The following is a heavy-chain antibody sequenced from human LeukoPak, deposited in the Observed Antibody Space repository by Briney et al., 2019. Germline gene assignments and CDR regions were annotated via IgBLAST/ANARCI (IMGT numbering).Heavy chain of an antibody. V-gene: IGHV3-11*04. Sequence: GGSLRLSCAASGFAVSSNYMSWVRQAPGKGLEWVSYISSSGSTIYYADSVKGRFTISRDNAKNSLYLQMNSLRAEDTAVYYCARDPLAYCGGDCYFFFDYWGQGTLVTVSS. CDR1: GFAVSSNY. CDR3: ARDPLAYCGGDCYFFFDY. J-gene: IGHJ4*02. D-gene: IGHD2-21*02. CDR2: ISSSGSTI.